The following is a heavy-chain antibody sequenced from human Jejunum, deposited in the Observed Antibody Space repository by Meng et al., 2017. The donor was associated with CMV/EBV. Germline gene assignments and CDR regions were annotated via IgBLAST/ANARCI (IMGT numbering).Heavy chain of an antibody. J-gene: IGHJ4*02. CDR2: IHDTGST. V-gene: IGHV4-30-4*08. CDR3: ARGSIFVSFDS. CDR1: GCSIGSGDYY. D-gene: IGHD3-3*01. Sequence: QVQLQGSGPGLVKPSQTLSLTCFCSGCSIGSGDYYWSWIRQPPGKGLEWIGYIHDTGSTYYNPSLKSRVDISLGTSRNHFSLTLSSVTAEDTAVYFCARGSIFVSFDSWGQGTLVTVSS.